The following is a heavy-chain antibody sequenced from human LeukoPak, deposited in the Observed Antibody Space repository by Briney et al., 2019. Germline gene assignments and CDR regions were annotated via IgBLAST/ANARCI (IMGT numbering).Heavy chain of an antibody. D-gene: IGHD3-10*01. Sequence: GGSLRLSCVASGFTFSGSAIHWVRQASGKGLESVAHIRSKTNNYATAYAASVEGRFTISRDDSKNTAYLQMSSLETEDTAIYYCTKPRGYGSGTYYDYWGQGTLVTVSS. CDR3: TKPRGYGSGTYYDY. V-gene: IGHV3-73*01. CDR2: IRSKTNNYAT. J-gene: IGHJ4*02. CDR1: GFTFSGSA.